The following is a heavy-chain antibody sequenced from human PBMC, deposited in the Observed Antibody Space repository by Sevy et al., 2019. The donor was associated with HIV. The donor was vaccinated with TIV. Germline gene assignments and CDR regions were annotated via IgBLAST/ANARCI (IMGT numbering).Heavy chain of an antibody. CDR2: ISGSSNYI. D-gene: IGHD1-26*01. CDR3: GRDGKGWELLNY. J-gene: IGHJ4*02. Sequence: GGSLRLSCAASGFIFNDYSMHWVRQAPGKGLEWISFISGSSNYIYYADSVRGRFTISRDNAQNSLYLQMNSLRAKDTAAYYCGRDGKGWELLNYWGQGSLVTVSS. V-gene: IGHV3-21*01. CDR1: GFIFNDYS.